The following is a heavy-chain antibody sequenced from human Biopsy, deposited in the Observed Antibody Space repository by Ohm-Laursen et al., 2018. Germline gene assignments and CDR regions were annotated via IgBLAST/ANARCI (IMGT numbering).Heavy chain of an antibody. Sequence: SETLSLTWAVSGGSFTGHYWSWIRQPPGKGLEWIGHISYTGYTSYNASLKSRFTISVDTSRNHFSLRLSSLTAADTAVYYCARGSNDFGGLYFPRWGQGTLLTVSS. J-gene: IGHJ4*02. D-gene: IGHD4-23*01. CDR3: ARGSNDFGGLYFPR. CDR2: ISYTGYT. CDR1: GGSFTGHY. V-gene: IGHV4-59*11.